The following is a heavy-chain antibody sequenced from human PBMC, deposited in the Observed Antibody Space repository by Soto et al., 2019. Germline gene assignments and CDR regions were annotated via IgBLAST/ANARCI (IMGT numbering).Heavy chain of an antibody. D-gene: IGHD3-10*01. Sequence: QLQLQESGPGLVKPSETLSLTCTVSGGSISSSSYYWGWIRQPPGKGLEWIGSIYYSGSTYYNPSLKSLVTISVDTSKNEFSLKLSSVTAADTAVYYCARNVLLWFGESQQLDFDYYGMDVWGQGTTVTVSS. CDR1: GGSISSSSYY. CDR2: IYYSGST. CDR3: ARNVLLWFGESQQLDFDYYGMDV. J-gene: IGHJ6*02. V-gene: IGHV4-39*01.